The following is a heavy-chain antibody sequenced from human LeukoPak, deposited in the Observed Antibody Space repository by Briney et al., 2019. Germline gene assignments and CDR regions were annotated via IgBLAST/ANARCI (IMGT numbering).Heavy chain of an antibody. CDR1: GFTFSHYS. V-gene: IGHV3-23*01. D-gene: IGHD6-6*01. Sequence: GGSLRLSCAASGFTFSHYSIDWVRQAPGKGLEWLSGITGSGDSTYYADSVKGRFTVSRDNSKSTLYLQMNSLRAEDTAVYYCAKGRSSSTHDAFDIWGQGTMVTVSS. J-gene: IGHJ3*02. CDR3: AKGRSSSTHDAFDI. CDR2: ITGSGDST.